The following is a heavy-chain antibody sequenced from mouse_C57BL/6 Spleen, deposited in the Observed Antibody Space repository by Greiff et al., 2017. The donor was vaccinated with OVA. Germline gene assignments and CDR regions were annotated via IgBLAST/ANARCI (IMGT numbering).Heavy chain of an antibody. CDR3: ARPYYYGSSPLFDY. J-gene: IGHJ2*01. CDR1: GYTFTSYW. D-gene: IGHD1-1*01. Sequence: QVQLKQPGAELVMPGASVKLSCKASGYTFTSYWMHWVKQRPGQGLEWIGEIDPSDSYTNYNQKFKGKSTLTVDKSSSTAYMQLSSLTSEDSAVYYCARPYYYGSSPLFDYWGQGTTLTVSS. CDR2: IDPSDSYT. V-gene: IGHV1-69*01.